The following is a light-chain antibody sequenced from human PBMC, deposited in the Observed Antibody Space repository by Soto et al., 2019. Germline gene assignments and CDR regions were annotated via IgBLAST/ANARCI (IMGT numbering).Light chain of an antibody. CDR3: QEYFQWPAGM. Sequence: EIVVTQSPATLSASPGERVTLSCRVSQFVSSRLAWYQQRPGQVPRLLICDTSTRAPGISARFSGSGSGTEFTLTISSLQSEDVAVYYYQEYFQWPAGMFGPGTKVDIK. V-gene: IGKV3-15*01. J-gene: IGKJ1*01. CDR1: QFVSSR. CDR2: DTS.